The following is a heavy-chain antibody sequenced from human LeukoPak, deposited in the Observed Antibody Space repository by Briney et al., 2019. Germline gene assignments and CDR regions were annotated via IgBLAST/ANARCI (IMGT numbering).Heavy chain of an antibody. Sequence: GGSLRLSCAASGFMFSTYAMTWVRQAPGKGLEWVSSISSSSTYIYYADSVKGRFTISRDNAKNSLYLQMNSLRAEDTAVYYCARDQLGVAATQYFQHWGQGTLVTVSS. J-gene: IGHJ1*01. CDR1: GFMFSTYA. V-gene: IGHV3-21*01. CDR3: ARDQLGVAATQYFQH. D-gene: IGHD1-26*01. CDR2: ISSSSTYI.